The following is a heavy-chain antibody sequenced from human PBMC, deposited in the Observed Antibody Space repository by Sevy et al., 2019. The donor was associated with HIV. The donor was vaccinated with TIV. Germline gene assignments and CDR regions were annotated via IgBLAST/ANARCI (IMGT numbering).Heavy chain of an antibody. D-gene: IGHD2-2*01. J-gene: IGHJ6*02. Sequence: GGSLRLSCAASGFTFSDYGIHWVRQAPGKGLEWVAFIRFDGSIKYYRDSVKGRLTISRDNSKNTLYLQMNSLRAEDTAVYFCAKVLHIVEIPAAIDYYYGMDVWGQGTTVTVSS. CDR1: GFTFSDYG. V-gene: IGHV3-30*02. CDR2: IRFDGSIK. CDR3: AKVLHIVEIPAAIDYYYGMDV.